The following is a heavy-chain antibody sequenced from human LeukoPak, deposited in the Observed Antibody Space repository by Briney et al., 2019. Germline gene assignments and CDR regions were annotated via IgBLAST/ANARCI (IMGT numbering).Heavy chain of an antibody. CDR1: GGSINNYY. D-gene: IGHD2-15*01. CDR3: AREHSSGGNNWFDF. CDR2: IFYSGST. V-gene: IGHV4-59*01. Sequence: SETLSLTCTVSGGSINNYYWSWIRQPPGKGLEWIGSIFYSGSTNYNPSLKSRVIISVDTSKNQFSLKLSSVTAADTAVYYCAREHSSGGNNWFDFWGQGTLVTVSS. J-gene: IGHJ5*01.